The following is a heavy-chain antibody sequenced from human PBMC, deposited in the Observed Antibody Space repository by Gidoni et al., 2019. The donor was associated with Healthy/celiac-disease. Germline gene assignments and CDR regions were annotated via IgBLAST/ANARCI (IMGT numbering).Heavy chain of an antibody. CDR3: TMEHGYSGYDYSYYYYYMDV. J-gene: IGHJ6*03. CDR2: RSKANSYAT. V-gene: IGHV3-73*01. D-gene: IGHD5-12*01. Sequence: RSKANSYATAYAASVKGRFTISRDDSKNTAYLQMNSLKTEDTAVYYCTMEHGYSGYDYSYYYYYMDVWGKGTTVTVSS.